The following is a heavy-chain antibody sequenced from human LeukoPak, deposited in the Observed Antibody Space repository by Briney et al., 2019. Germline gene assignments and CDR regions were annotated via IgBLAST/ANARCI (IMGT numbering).Heavy chain of an antibody. CDR1: GFTFGNYA. D-gene: IGHD1-14*01. J-gene: IGHJ4*02. CDR2: INGGGGST. CDR3: AKPAKTDYADY. Sequence: PGGSLRLSCAASGFTFGNYAMNWVRQAPGKGLEWVSSINGGGGSTYYADSVKGRFTISRDNSKNTLYLQMNSLRAEDTAVYYCAKPAKTDYADYWGQGTLVTVSS. V-gene: IGHV3-23*01.